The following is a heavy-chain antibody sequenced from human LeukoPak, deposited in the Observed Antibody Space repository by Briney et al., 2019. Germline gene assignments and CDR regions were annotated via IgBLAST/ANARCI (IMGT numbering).Heavy chain of an antibody. V-gene: IGHV3-33*01. CDR2: IWNDGSNK. J-gene: IGHJ4*02. Sequence: GGSLRLSCAASGFTFSTYGIHWVRQAPGKGLEWVAVIWNDGSNKFYADSVKGRFTISRDNSKNTLYLQMNSLRAEDTAVYYCAREYEVPAGEIDYWGQGTLVTVSS. D-gene: IGHD2-2*01. CDR1: GFTFSTYG. CDR3: AREYEVPAGEIDY.